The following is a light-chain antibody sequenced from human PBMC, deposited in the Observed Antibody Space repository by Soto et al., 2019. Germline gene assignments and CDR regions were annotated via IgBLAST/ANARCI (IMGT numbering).Light chain of an antibody. CDR1: QSVSSY. CDR2: DAS. J-gene: IGKJ4*01. Sequence: EIVLTQSPATLSLSPGARATLSCRASQSVSSYLAWYQQKPGQAPRLLIYDASNRATGIPARFSGSGSGTDFTLTISSLEPEDFAVYYCQQRSNWPPGLTFGGGTKVEIQ. V-gene: IGKV3-11*01. CDR3: QQRSNWPPGLT.